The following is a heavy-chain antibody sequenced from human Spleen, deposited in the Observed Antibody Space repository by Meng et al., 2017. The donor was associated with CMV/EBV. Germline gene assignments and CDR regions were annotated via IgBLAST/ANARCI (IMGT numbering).Heavy chain of an antibody. Sequence: GESLKISCAASGFVFSDYYINWIRQAPGKGLEWVSYITTGGTMYYADSVKGRFIISRDNARNSLYLQMNSLRAEDTAVYYCARDQTIVSTASFRYSYYYGMDVWGQGTTVTVSS. V-gene: IGHV3-11*01. D-gene: IGHD5/OR15-5a*01. J-gene: IGHJ6*02. CDR3: ARDQTIVSTASFRYSYYYGMDV. CDR2: ITTGGTM. CDR1: GFVFSDYY.